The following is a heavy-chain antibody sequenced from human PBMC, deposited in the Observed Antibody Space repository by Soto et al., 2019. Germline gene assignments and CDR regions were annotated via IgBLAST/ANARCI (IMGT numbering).Heavy chain of an antibody. Sequence: GGSLRLSCAASGFTFSSYWMSWVRQAPGKGLEWVANIKQDGSEKYYVDSVKGRFTISRDNAKNSLYLQMSSLRAEDTAVYYCARVSVLRYFDWSPKGYYYGMDVWGQGTTVNVSS. CDR1: GFTFSSYW. D-gene: IGHD3-9*01. V-gene: IGHV3-7*01. CDR2: IKQDGSEK. CDR3: ARVSVLRYFDWSPKGYYYGMDV. J-gene: IGHJ6*02.